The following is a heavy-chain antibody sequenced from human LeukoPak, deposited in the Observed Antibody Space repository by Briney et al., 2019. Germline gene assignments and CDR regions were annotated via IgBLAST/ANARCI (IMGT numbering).Heavy chain of an antibody. CDR1: GYTFTSYG. J-gene: IGHJ6*02. Sequence: GASVKVSCKASGYTFTSYGISWVRQAPGQGLEWMGWVSAYNGNINYAQKLQGRVTMTTDTSTSTAYMELRSLRSDDTAVYYCATYCSSTSCYSPYYYYGMDVWGQGTTVTVSS. D-gene: IGHD2-2*01. CDR3: ATYCSSTSCYSPYYYYGMDV. CDR2: VSAYNGNI. V-gene: IGHV1-18*01.